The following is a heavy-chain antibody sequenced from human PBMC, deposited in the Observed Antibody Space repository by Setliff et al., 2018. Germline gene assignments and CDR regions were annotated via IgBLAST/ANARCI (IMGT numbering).Heavy chain of an antibody. D-gene: IGHD3-3*01. CDR2: INTNTGNP. V-gene: IGHV7-4-1*02. J-gene: IGHJ4*02. CDR1: AYTFTSYA. Sequence: ASVKVSRKASAYTFTSYAMNWVRQAPGQGLEWMGWINTNTGNPTYAQGFTGRFVFSLDTSVSTAYLQISSLKAEDTAVYYCASARPHFGVVIRSPPDYWGQGTLVTVSS. CDR3: ASARPHFGVVIRSPPDY.